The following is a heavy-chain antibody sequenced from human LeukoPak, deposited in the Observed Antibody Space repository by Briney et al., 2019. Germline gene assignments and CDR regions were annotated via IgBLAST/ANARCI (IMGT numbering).Heavy chain of an antibody. D-gene: IGHD5-12*01. V-gene: IGHV3-15*01. CDR3: TGFETSGPDAFDI. CDR1: GFTLIKPG. CDR2: IKTKTDGVTT. J-gene: IGHJ3*02. Sequence: GESLKISCAASGFTLIKPGMGGVRQAPGRGRNWLGGIKTKTDGVTTDYAAPVKGRFTLSRDDSKNTVYLQMTSLKIEDTAVYFCTGFETSGPDAFDIWGRGTMVTVSS.